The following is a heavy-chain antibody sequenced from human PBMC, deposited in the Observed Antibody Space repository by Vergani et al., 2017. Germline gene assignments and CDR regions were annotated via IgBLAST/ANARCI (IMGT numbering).Heavy chain of an antibody. D-gene: IGHD3-10*01. V-gene: IGHV3-53*04. Sequence: EVQLVESGGGLVKPGGSLRLSCAASGFTVSSNYMSWVRQAPGKGLEWVSVIYSGGSTYYADSVKGRFTISRHNSKNTLYLQMNSLRAEDTAVYYCARDMVRGDYYYGMDVWGQGTTVTVSS. CDR2: IYSGGST. CDR1: GFTVSSNY. J-gene: IGHJ6*02. CDR3: ARDMVRGDYYYGMDV.